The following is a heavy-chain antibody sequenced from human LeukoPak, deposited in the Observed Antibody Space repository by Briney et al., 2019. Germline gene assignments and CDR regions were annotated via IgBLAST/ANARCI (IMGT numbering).Heavy chain of an antibody. V-gene: IGHV7-4-1*02. CDR2: INTNTGNP. J-gene: IGHJ6*03. Sequence: GASVKVSCKASGYTFTSYAMNWVRQAPGQGLEWMGWINTNTGNPTYAQGFTGRFVFSLDTSVSTAYLQISSLKAEDTAVYYCARDRGLWFGESEYYYYYYMDVWGKGTTVTVSS. CDR1: GYTFTSYA. CDR3: ARDRGLWFGESEYYYYYYMDV. D-gene: IGHD3-10*01.